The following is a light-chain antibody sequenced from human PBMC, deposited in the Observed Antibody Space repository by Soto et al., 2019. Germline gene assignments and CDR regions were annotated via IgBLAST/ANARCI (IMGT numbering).Light chain of an antibody. CDR2: KTF. V-gene: IGKV1-5*03. J-gene: IGKJ1*01. CDR3: QQYKAFPWT. CDR1: QSVSAW. Sequence: DIQMTQSPSTLSASIGDRVTITCRASQSVSAWLAWYQQKPGKAPKLLMYKTFTLENGVPSRFSGGGSGTEFTLTVTSLQPDDFATYYCQQYKAFPWTFGNGTQVDI.